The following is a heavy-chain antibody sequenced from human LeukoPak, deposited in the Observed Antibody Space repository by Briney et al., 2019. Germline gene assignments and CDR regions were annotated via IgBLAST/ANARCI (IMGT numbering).Heavy chain of an antibody. V-gene: IGHV3-7*03. Sequence: PGGSLRLSCAASGFTFSNYWMSWVLQAPGKGLEWVANIKQDGSEKYYVDSVKGRFTISRDNAKYSLYLQMNSLRAEDTAVYYCARDLGVNYYYGLDVWGQGTTVTVSS. D-gene: IGHD3-16*01. J-gene: IGHJ6*02. CDR1: GFTFSNYW. CDR3: ARDLGVNYYYGLDV. CDR2: IKQDGSEK.